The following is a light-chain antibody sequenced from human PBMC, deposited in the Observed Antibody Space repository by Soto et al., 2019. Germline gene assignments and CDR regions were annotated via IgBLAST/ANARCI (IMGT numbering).Light chain of an antibody. V-gene: IGKV3-20*01. CDR3: QQYGSSPRT. J-gene: IGKJ1*01. CDR1: QSLSSSA. Sequence: EIVLTQSPGTLSLSPGERATLSCRASQSLSSSALAWCQHKPGQAPRLLIYGASSRATDIPNRFSGSGSGTDFTLTITRLEPEDFAVYYCQQYGSSPRTFGQGTKVEIK. CDR2: GAS.